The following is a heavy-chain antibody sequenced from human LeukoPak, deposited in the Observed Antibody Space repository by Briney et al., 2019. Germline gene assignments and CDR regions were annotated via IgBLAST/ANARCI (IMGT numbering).Heavy chain of an antibody. CDR1: GVSISSYY. CDR3: VRVGRDSTGFDY. Sequence: SETLSLTCTVSGVSISSYYWSWIRQPAGKGLEWIGRMYTSGSPNYNPSLKSRVTMSLDTSKNQFSLKLSSVTAADTAVYYCVRVGRDSTGFDYWGQGTLVTVSS. J-gene: IGHJ4*02. CDR2: MYTSGSP. D-gene: IGHD2-2*01. V-gene: IGHV4-4*07.